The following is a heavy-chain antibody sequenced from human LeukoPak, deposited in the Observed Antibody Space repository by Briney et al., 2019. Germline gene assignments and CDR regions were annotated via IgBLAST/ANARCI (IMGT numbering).Heavy chain of an antibody. D-gene: IGHD3-16*01. CDR1: GFTFSNYA. V-gene: IGHV3-23*01. CDR3: AKGLHGGVGYGVDV. Sequence: GGSLRLSCTASGFTFSNYAMTWVRQAPGKGLEWVSSISGAGGRTYSADSVKGRFTISRDNSKNTLYLQMKNLRVEHTAVYYCAKGLHGGVGYGVDVWGQGTTVSVSS. CDR2: ISGAGGRT. J-gene: IGHJ6*02.